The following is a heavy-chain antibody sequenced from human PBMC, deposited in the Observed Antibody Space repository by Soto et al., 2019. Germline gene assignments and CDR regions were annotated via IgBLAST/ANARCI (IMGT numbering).Heavy chain of an antibody. Sequence: EESLKISCNGSGYSFTSYWIGWVRQMPGKGLEWMGIIYPGDSDTRYSPSFQGQVTISADKSISTAYLQWSSLKASDTAMYYCARHASEQQLVPDWFDPWGQGTLVTVSS. CDR3: ARHASEQQLVPDWFDP. J-gene: IGHJ5*02. V-gene: IGHV5-51*01. CDR2: IYPGDSDT. CDR1: GYSFTSYW. D-gene: IGHD6-13*01.